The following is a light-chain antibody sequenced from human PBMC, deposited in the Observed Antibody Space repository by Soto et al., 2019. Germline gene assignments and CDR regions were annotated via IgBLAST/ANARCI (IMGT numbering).Light chain of an antibody. CDR3: VSYTSSTTYV. V-gene: IGLV2-14*01. Sequence: QSALTQPASVSGSPGQSITISCTGTSSDIGGYNYVSWYQQHPGNAPKVIIYDVANRPSGVSNRFSGSKSGSTASLIISRLQTEDEADYYCVSYTSSTTYVFGTGTKVTVL. CDR2: DVA. J-gene: IGLJ1*01. CDR1: SSDIGGYNY.